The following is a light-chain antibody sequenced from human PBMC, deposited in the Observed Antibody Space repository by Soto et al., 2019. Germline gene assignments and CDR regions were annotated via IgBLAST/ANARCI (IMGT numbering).Light chain of an antibody. CDR3: QKYDSPPGFT. CDR2: ATS. Sequence: EIVMTQSPATLSVSPGERASLSCRASQSVSSNLAWYQQKPGQTPRLLIYATSTRATGIPARFSGSGSGTEFTLTLSSLQSEDSAVYFCQKYDSPPGFTFGGGTKIEIK. J-gene: IGKJ4*01. V-gene: IGKV3-15*01. CDR1: QSVSSN.